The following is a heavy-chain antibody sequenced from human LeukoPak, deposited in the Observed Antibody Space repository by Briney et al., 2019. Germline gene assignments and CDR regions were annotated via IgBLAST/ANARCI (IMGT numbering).Heavy chain of an antibody. D-gene: IGHD6-13*01. Sequence: SRVTMSVDTSKNQFSLKLSSVTAADTAVYYCARGRRYSSSWYEGTHAFDIWGQGTMVTVSS. J-gene: IGHJ3*02. CDR3: ARGRRYSSSWYEGTHAFDI. V-gene: IGHV4-34*01.